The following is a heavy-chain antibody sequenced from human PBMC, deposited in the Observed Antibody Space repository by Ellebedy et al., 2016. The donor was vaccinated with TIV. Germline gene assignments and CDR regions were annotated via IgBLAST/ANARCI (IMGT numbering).Heavy chain of an antibody. V-gene: IGHV2-70*04. Sequence: SGPTLVKPTQTLTLTCTLSGLSVGDNGVRVSWIRQPPGKALEWLARIDWDDDTFYSTSLKTRLTISKDTSKNQVVLTMTVMDPVDTATYYCARISRDAFDIWGQGIMVTVSS. CDR3: ARISRDAFDI. CDR2: IDWDDDT. J-gene: IGHJ3*02. CDR1: GLSVGDNGVR.